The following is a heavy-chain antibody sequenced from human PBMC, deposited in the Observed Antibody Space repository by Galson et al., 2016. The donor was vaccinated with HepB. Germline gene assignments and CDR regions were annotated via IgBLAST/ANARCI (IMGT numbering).Heavy chain of an antibody. CDR3: AREGTCAGYRCFRFDY. CDR2: IIPFVGTP. V-gene: IGHV1-69*13. CDR1: GGTFSRYA. Sequence: SVKVSCKVYGGTFSRYAISWLRQAPGQGLEWMGGIIPFVGTPPYGQKFPGRVRIFADESTTTAYLELTGLRVDDTAVDYWAREGTCAGYRCFRFDYWGQGTLVTVSS. D-gene: IGHD1-7*01. J-gene: IGHJ4*02.